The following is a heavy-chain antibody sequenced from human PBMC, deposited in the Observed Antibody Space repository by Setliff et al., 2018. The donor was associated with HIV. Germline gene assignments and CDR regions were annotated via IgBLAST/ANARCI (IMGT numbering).Heavy chain of an antibody. CDR2: IIPIFGTP. Sequence: ASVKVSCKASGGTFRSKGISWVRQAPGQGLEWMGGIIPIFGTPDYAQKFQGRITITADESTSTAYMELRSLRSEDTAVYYCARVGGSGSYYNEVYYYYYMDVWGKGTTVTVSS. CDR3: ARVGGSGSYYNEVYYYYYMDV. J-gene: IGHJ6*03. D-gene: IGHD3-10*01. V-gene: IGHV1-69*13. CDR1: GGTFRSKG.